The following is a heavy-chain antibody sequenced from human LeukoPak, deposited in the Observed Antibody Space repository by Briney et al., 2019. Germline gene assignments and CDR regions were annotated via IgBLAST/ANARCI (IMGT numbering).Heavy chain of an antibody. CDR2: IYHSGST. D-gene: IGHD5-18*01. Sequence: SQTLSLTCTVSGGSISSGGYYWSWIRQPPGKGLEWIGYIYHSGSTYYNPSLKSRVTISVDRSKNQFSLKLSSVTAADTAVYYCARMANSYGMPYWGQGTLVTVSS. V-gene: IGHV4-30-2*01. CDR3: ARMANSYGMPY. CDR1: GGSISSGGYY. J-gene: IGHJ4*02.